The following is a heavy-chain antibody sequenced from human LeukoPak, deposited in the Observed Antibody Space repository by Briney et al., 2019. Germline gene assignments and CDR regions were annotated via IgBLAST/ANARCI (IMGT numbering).Heavy chain of an antibody. CDR3: ARGRRDYCSSTSCYSFFDY. V-gene: IGHV1-69*05. CDR1: GGTFNSYA. J-gene: IGHJ4*02. Sequence: SVKVSCKASGGTFNSYAISWVRQAPGQGLEWMGGIIPIFGTANYAQKFQGRVTITTDESTSTAYMELSSLRSEDTAVYYCARGRRDYCSSTSCYSFFDYWGQGTLVTVSS. D-gene: IGHD2-2*01. CDR2: IIPIFGTA.